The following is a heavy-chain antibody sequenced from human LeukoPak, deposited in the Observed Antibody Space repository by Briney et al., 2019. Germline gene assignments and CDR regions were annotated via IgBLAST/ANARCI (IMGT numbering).Heavy chain of an antibody. J-gene: IGHJ5*02. CDR3: ARGRQWLLDP. D-gene: IGHD6-19*01. Sequence: GGSLRLSCAASGFTFNNYWMTWVRQPPGKGLERVANIKQDGGEKDYVDSVKGRFTISRDNAKNSLYLQMNSLRAEDTAVYYCARGRQWLLDPWGQGTLVTVSS. V-gene: IGHV3-7*03. CDR2: IKQDGGEK. CDR1: GFTFNNYW.